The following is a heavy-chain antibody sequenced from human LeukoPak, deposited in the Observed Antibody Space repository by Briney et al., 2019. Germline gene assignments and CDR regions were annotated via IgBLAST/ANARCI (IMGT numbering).Heavy chain of an antibody. CDR2: IKQDGSEK. V-gene: IGHV3-7*03. CDR3: ARDRYVGATTAGDSDS. CDR1: GFTFNNYW. Sequence: GGSLRLSCAASGFTFNNYWMTWVRQAPGKGLEWVANIKQDGSEKYYVDSVKGRFTISRDNAKNSLYLQMNSLRAEDTAVYYCARDRYVGATTAGDSDSWGQGTLVTVSS. D-gene: IGHD1-26*01. J-gene: IGHJ4*02.